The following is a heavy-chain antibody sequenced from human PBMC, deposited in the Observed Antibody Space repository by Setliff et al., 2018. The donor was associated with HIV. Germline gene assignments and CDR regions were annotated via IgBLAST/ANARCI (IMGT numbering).Heavy chain of an antibody. CDR1: GYTFISYG. D-gene: IGHD6-13*01. CDR3: TRKSSSRPDAFDI. CDR2: ISVDNGDT. Sequence: ASVKVSCKASGYTFISYGISWMRQAPGQGPEWMGWISVDNGDTNYAQKVQGRVSMTTDTSTSTAYMELRSLRFDDTAVYYCTRKSSSRPDAFDIWGQGTMVTVSS. V-gene: IGHV1-18*04. J-gene: IGHJ3*02.